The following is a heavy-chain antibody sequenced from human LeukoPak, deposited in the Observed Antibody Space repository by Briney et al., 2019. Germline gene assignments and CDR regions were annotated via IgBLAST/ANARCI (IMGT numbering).Heavy chain of an antibody. CDR2: INPNSGGT. V-gene: IGHV1-2*02. Sequence: ASVKVSCKASGYTFTDYYMLWVRQAPGQGLEGMGWINPNSGGTNYAQKFQGRVTMTRDTSISTAYMELSRLRSDDTAVYYCARWMTTVITPDYWGQGTLVTVSS. J-gene: IGHJ4*02. CDR1: GYTFTDYY. CDR3: ARWMTTVITPDY. D-gene: IGHD4-11*01.